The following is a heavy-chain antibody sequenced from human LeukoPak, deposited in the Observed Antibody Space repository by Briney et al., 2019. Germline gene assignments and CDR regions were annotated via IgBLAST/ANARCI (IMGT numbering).Heavy chain of an antibody. J-gene: IGHJ3*02. CDR2: IWYDGSNK. CDR3: ARDYYDFWSGYYTGDAFDI. D-gene: IGHD3-3*01. CDR1: GFTFSSYG. Sequence: GGSLRLSCAAAGFTFSSYGMHWVRQAPGKGLAWVAVIWYDGSNKYYADSVKGLFTISRDNSKNTLYLQMNSLRAEDTAVYYCARDYYDFWSGYYTGDAFDIWGQGTMVTVSS. V-gene: IGHV3-33*01.